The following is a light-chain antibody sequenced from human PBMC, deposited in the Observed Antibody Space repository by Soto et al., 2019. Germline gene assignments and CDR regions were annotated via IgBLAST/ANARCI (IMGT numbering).Light chain of an antibody. J-gene: IGKJ2*01. Sequence: EIVLTQSPGTLPLSPGERATLSCRASQSVSSNYLVWYQQKPGQAPRPLIYGASSRATGIPDRFSGSGSGKDFTLAISRLEPEDFAVDYCQQYANSPFTFGQGTKLEIK. CDR1: QSVSSNY. V-gene: IGKV3-20*01. CDR3: QQYANSPFT. CDR2: GAS.